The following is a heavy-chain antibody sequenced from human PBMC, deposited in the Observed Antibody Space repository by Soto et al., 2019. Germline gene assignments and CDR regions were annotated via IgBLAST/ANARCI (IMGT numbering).Heavy chain of an antibody. D-gene: IGHD6-19*01. J-gene: IGHJ5*02. CDR1: GFTFSSYA. V-gene: IGHV3-23*01. CDR3: AKVFKQWLVRVIWFDP. Sequence: PGGSLRLSCAASGFTFSSYAMSWVRQAPGKGLEWVSAISGSGGSTYYADSVKGRFTISRDNSKNTLYLQMNSLRAEDTAVYYCAKVFKQWLVRVIWFDPWGQGTLVTVSS. CDR2: ISGSGGST.